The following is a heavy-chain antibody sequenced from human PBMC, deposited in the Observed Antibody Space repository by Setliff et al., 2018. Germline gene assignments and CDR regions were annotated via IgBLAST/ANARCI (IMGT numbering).Heavy chain of an antibody. Sequence: SETLSLTCTVYGGSFSNYYWSWIRQPPGKGLEWIGESNHGGSTTYHPSLKSRLTMSVDTSKNQFSLKLAAVTAADTAVYSCRFWSGYYKNDYWGQGTLVTVS. CDR1: GGSFSNYY. CDR3: RFWSGYYKNDY. D-gene: IGHD3-3*01. V-gene: IGHV4-34*01. CDR2: SNHGGST. J-gene: IGHJ4*01.